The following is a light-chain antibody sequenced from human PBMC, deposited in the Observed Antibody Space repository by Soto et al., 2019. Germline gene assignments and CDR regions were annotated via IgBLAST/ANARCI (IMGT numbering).Light chain of an antibody. V-gene: IGLV2-14*01. J-gene: IGLJ1*01. CDR1: SSDVGGYNY. CDR2: EVS. CDR3: ISYTSSSTSYV. Sequence: QSALTQPASVSGSPGQSITISCTGTSSDVGGYNYVAWYQQHPGKVPRLMIYEVSNRPSGVSNRFSGSKSGSTASLTISGLQAEDEADYYCISYTSSSTSYVFGTGTEVTVL.